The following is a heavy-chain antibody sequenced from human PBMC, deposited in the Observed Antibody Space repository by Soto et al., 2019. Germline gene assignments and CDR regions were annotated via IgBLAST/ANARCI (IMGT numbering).Heavy chain of an antibody. CDR1: GGSNIRDGYY. V-gene: IGHV4-31*03. D-gene: IGHD6-19*01. CDR2: ISYSGSS. Sequence: SETLSLTCTVSGGSNIRDGYYWSWIRQHPGKGLEWIAYISYSGSSYSNPSLKSRVTISADTSKNQFSLRLTSVTAADTAVYFCARATPAGSADFWGQGNLVTVS. CDR3: ARATPAGSADF. J-gene: IGHJ4*02.